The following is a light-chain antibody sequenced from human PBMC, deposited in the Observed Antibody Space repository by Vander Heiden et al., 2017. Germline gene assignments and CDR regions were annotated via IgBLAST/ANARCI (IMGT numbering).Light chain of an antibody. Sequence: QSVLTQPPSKSGAPGQRVTIDCSGSSSNIGTGYGVNRYQLLPGTAPKVVIAGNSNRPSWVPDRFSDSKSGTSASLAITGLQAEDEGDYFCQSYDKRLSAYVFGAGTRVTIL. CDR1: SSNIGTGYG. V-gene: IGLV1-40*01. J-gene: IGLJ1*01. CDR2: GNS. CDR3: QSYDKRLSAYV.